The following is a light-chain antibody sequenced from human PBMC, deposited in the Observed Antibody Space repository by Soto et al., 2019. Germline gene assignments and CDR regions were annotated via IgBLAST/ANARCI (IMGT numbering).Light chain of an antibody. J-gene: IGKJ1*01. CDR3: QQRSIWPWK. V-gene: IGKV3-11*01. Sequence: EIVLTPSLATLSFSPVEIANLSFWASQSVSNYFVGYQQKPGQAPRLLIYDASKRATGIPARFSGSGSGTDFTLTISSLEPEDFAVYYCQQRSIWPWKFGQGTKVDIK. CDR1: QSVSNY. CDR2: DAS.